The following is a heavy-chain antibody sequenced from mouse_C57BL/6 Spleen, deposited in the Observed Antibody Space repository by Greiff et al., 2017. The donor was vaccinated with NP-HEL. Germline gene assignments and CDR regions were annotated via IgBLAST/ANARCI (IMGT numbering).Heavy chain of an antibody. CDR2: IYPRSGNT. D-gene: IGHD2-4*01. CDR1: GYTFTSYG. V-gene: IGHV1-81*01. Sequence: VQLQQSGAELARPGASVKLSCKASGYTFTSYGISWVKQRTGQGLEWIGEIYPRSGNTYYNEKFKGKATLTADKSSSTAYMELRSLTSEYSAVYFCARLSYDYPPDYWGQGTTLTVSS. J-gene: IGHJ2*01. CDR3: ARLSYDYPPDY.